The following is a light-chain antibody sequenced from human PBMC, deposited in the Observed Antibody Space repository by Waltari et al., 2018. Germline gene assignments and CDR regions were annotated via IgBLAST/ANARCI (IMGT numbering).Light chain of an antibody. CDR2: TNS. J-gene: IGLJ2*01. V-gene: IGLV1-47*01. Sequence: QSVLTQPPSASGPPGQRVPISCSGSSSTIGSNYVYWYQQLPGTAPKLLIYTNSERPSGVPDRFSGSKSGTSASLAISGLRSEDEGDYFCAAWDDRLTVVVFGGGTKLTVL. CDR3: AAWDDRLTVVV. CDR1: SSTIGSNY.